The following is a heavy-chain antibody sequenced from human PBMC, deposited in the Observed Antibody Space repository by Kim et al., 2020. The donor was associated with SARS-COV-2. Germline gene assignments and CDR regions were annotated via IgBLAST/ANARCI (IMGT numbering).Heavy chain of an antibody. V-gene: IGHV3-48*04. CDR3: ARRRGMDV. J-gene: IGHJ6*02. CDR2: SSTI. Sequence: SSTISYADSVKGRFTISRDNAKNSLYLQMNSLRAEDTAVYYCARRRGMDVWGQGTTVTVSS.